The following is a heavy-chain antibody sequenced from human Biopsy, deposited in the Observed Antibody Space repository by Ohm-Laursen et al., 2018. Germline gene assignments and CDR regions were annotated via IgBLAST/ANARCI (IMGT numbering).Heavy chain of an antibody. V-gene: IGHV4-59*01. CDR1: GDSISSYY. CDR2: VYYIGST. Sequence: GTLSLTCTVSGDSISSYYWSWIRQPPGKGLEWIGYVYYIGSTDYNPSLQSRVTISVDTSKNHFSLRLRSVTPADTAIYYCARDRGYYSDRTVPGYFDLWGRGTLVTVSS. CDR3: ARDRGYYSDRTVPGYFDL. J-gene: IGHJ2*01. D-gene: IGHD3-22*01.